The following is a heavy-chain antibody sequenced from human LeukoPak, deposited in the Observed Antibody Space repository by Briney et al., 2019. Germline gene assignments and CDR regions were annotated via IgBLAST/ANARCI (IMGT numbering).Heavy chain of an antibody. CDR3: ARGAVLPSTMLNWFDP. D-gene: IGHD3-10*02. Sequence: PSETLSLTCTVSNVSITSSAYYWAWIRQSPGKGLEWIGNIYYTTNTYYNPSLKSRVTISVDTSKEQFSLKLRSVTAADTAVYYCARGAVLPSTMLNWFDPWGQGTLVTVSS. CDR1: NVSITSSAYY. V-gene: IGHV4-39*07. J-gene: IGHJ5*02. CDR2: IYYTTNT.